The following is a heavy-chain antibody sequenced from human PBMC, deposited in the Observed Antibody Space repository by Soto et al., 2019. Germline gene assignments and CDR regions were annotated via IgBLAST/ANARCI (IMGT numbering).Heavy chain of an antibody. Sequence: KSSETLSLTCAVYGGSFGGYYWTWVRQPPGTGLEWIGEINHSGSTNYNPSLKSRVTISVDTSKNQFSLKLTSVTAADTAVYYCAKGKNTGLLYFRGQGTLVTVSS. V-gene: IGHV4-34*01. D-gene: IGHD2-8*02. J-gene: IGHJ4*02. CDR1: GGSFGGYY. CDR3: AKGKNTGLLYF. CDR2: INHSGST.